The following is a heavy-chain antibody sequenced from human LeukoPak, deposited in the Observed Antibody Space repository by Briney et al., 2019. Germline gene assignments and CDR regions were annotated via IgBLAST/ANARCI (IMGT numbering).Heavy chain of an antibody. CDR3: ARASAGGTSYYFDY. J-gene: IGHJ4*02. V-gene: IGHV1-8*03. CDR2: MNPNSGNT. D-gene: IGHD2-2*01. Sequence: GASVKVSCKASGYTFTSYDINWVRQATGQGLEWMGWMNPNSGNTGYAQKFQGRVTITRNTSISTAYMGLSSLRSEDTAVYYCARASAGGTSYYFDYWGQGTLVTVSS. CDR1: GYTFTSYD.